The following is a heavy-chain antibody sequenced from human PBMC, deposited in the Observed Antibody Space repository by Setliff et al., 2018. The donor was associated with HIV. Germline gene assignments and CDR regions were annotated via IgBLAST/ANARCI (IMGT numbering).Heavy chain of an antibody. V-gene: IGHV4-34*01. Sequence: SETLSLTCAVYGESFSDYSWTWIRQPPGKGLEWIGDVNHSGSANYNPSLKSRVTISVDTSKNQFSLKLTSVTAADTAVYYCARGVAAAGLWGQGTLVTVSS. CDR1: GESFSDYS. D-gene: IGHD6-13*01. J-gene: IGHJ4*02. CDR3: ARGVAAAGL. CDR2: VNHSGSA.